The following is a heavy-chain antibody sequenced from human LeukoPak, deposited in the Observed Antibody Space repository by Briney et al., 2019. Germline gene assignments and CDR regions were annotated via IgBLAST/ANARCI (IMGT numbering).Heavy chain of an antibody. J-gene: IGHJ4*02. CDR3: AKDSPDRGYSYGYSWGYFDY. D-gene: IGHD5-18*01. Sequence: PGGSLRLSCAASGFTFSSYAMHWVRQAPGKGLEYVSAISSNGGSTYYANSVKGRFTISRDNSKNTLYLQMGSLRAEDTALYYCAKDSPDRGYSYGYSWGYFDYWGQGTLVTVSS. CDR2: ISSNGGST. V-gene: IGHV3-64*01. CDR1: GFTFSSYA.